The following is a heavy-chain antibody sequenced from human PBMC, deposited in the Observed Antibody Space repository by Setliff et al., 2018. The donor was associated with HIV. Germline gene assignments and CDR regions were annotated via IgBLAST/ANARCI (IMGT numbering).Heavy chain of an antibody. V-gene: IGHV1-18*01. CDR1: GYTFTNYG. CDR2: ISVYNGNT. CDR3: AREQLGFGPPRGMDV. D-gene: IGHD6-13*01. Sequence: ASVKVSCKASGYTFTNYGINWVRQAPGQGLEWMGWISVYNGNTNFAQKLPGRVTMTTDTSTSTVYMELSSLRSEDTAVYYCAREQLGFGPPRGMDVWGQGTTVTVS. J-gene: IGHJ6*02.